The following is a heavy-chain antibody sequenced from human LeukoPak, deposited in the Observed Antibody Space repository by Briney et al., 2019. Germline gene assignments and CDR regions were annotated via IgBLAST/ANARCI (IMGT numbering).Heavy chain of an antibody. V-gene: IGHV1-18*01. D-gene: IGHD3-10*01. Sequence: ASVTVSCMSSGYTFTNYGISWVRQAPGQGLEWMGWISAYNGNTNYAQRLQGRVTMTTDTSTSTAYMELRSLRSDDTVVYYCARKIVRGLDQLDYWGQGTLVTVSS. J-gene: IGHJ4*02. CDR1: GYTFTNYG. CDR2: ISAYNGNT. CDR3: ARKIVRGLDQLDY.